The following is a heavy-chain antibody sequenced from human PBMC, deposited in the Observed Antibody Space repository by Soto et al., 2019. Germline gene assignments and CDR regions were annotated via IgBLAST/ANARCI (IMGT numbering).Heavy chain of an antibody. CDR2: IYYSGNT. D-gene: IGHD3-3*01. CDR1: GGSISSYY. CDR3: ERQGDLTSHLFNWFDP. V-gene: IGHV4-59*08. Sequence: PSETLSLTCTVSGGSISSYYWSWIRQPPGKGLEWIAFIYYSGNTNYNPSLKSRVTISVDTSKNQFSLKLSSVTAADTAVYYCERQGDLTSHLFNWFDPWGQGTLVTVFS. J-gene: IGHJ5*02.